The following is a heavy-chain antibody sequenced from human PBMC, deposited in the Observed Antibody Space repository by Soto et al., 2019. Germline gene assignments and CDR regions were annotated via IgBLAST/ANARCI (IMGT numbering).Heavy chain of an antibody. Sequence: QVQLVQSGAEVKKPGSSVKVSCKASGGTFSSYAISWVRQAPGQGLEWMGGIIPIFGTANYAQKFQGRVTSTADESTSTADMELSSRRAEDTAVYYCARESPGIAAAGFYFDYWGQGTLVTVSS. V-gene: IGHV1-69*01. J-gene: IGHJ4*02. CDR2: IIPIFGTA. CDR1: GGTFSSYA. CDR3: ARESPGIAAAGFYFDY. D-gene: IGHD6-13*01.